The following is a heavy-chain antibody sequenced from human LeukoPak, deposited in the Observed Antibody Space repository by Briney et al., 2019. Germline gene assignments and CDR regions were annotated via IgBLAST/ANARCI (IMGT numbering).Heavy chain of an antibody. V-gene: IGHV3-53*01. CDR3: ARWLWSAMSNDAFDI. Sequence: PGGSLRLSCAASGFTVNSNYMSWVRQAPGKGLEWVSVIYSGGSTYYADSVKGRFTISRDNSKNTLYLQMNSLRAEDTAVYYCARWLWSAMSNDAFDIWGQGTMVTVSS. CDR1: GFTVNSNY. J-gene: IGHJ3*02. D-gene: IGHD5-18*01. CDR2: IYSGGST.